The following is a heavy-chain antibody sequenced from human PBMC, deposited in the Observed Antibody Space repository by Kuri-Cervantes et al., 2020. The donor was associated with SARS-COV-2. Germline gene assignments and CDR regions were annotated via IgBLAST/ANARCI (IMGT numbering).Heavy chain of an antibody. V-gene: IGHV1-2*02. CDR2: INPNSGGT. CDR3: ARDRGVERYYMDV. D-gene: IGHD3-10*01. Sequence: ASVKVSCKASGYTFTGYYMHWVRQAPGQGLEWTGWINPNSGGTNYAQKFQGRVTMTRDTSISTAYMELSRLRSDDTAVYYCARDRGVERYYMDVWGKGTTVTVSS. CDR1: GYTFTGYY. J-gene: IGHJ6*03.